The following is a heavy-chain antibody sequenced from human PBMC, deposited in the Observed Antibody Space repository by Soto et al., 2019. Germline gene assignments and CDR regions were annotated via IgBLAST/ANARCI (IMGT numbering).Heavy chain of an antibody. Sequence: GALRLPWKASGFNFGGYGISWGRQAPGEGLEWGGFIRKQAYGGTTEYAASVKGRFTISRDDSKSIAYLQMNSLKTEDTAVYYCTRGGVYYDFWSGYSPFDYWGQGTLVTVSS. D-gene: IGHD3-3*01. CDR1: GFNFGGYG. J-gene: IGHJ4*02. CDR2: IRKQAYGGTT. V-gene: IGHV3-49*04. CDR3: TRGGVYYDFWSGYSPFDY.